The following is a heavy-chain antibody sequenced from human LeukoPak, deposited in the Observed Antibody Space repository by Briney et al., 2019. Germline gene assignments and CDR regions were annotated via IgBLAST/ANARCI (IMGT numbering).Heavy chain of an antibody. Sequence: GGSLRLSCAASGFTFSSYWMHWVRQAPGKGLVWVSRINGDGSSTTYADSVKGRFTISRDTANNTLYLQMNSLRAEDTAVYFCAREHWNDGSNWFDPWGQGTLVTVSS. D-gene: IGHD1-1*01. V-gene: IGHV3-74*01. J-gene: IGHJ5*02. CDR2: INGDGSST. CDR1: GFTFSSYW. CDR3: AREHWNDGSNWFDP.